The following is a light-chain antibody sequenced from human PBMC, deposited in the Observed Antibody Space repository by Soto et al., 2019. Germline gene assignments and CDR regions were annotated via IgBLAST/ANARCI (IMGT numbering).Light chain of an antibody. CDR3: AAWDDRLNGVV. V-gene: IGLV1-36*01. CDR1: SSNIGSNA. CDR2: YDD. Sequence: QSVVTQPTSVSGAPRQRVTISCSAGSSNIGSNAVNWYQQFPGKAPKLLIYYDDLLPSGVSDRFSGSKSGTSASLAISGLQSDDEADYYCAAWDDRLNGVVFGGGTKLTVL. J-gene: IGLJ3*02.